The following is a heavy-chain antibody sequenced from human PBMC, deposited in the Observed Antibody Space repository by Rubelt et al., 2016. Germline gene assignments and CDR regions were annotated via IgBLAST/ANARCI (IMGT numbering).Heavy chain of an antibody. CDR2: FDPEEGKT. J-gene: IGHJ6*03. CDR3: ATFSSLYYLGV. V-gene: IGHV1-24*01. CDR1: GYTLTDVS. Sequence: QVQLVQSGAEVKKHGASVKVSCKVSGYTLTDVSIHWVRQAPGKGLEWMGGFDPEEGKTLYAQNFQARVIMTEESSSDTAYMEQCSLRSDDTAVYYWATFSSLYYLGVWGRGTAVIV.